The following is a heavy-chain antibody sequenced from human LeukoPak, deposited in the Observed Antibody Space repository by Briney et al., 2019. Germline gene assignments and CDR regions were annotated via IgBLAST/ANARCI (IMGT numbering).Heavy chain of an antibody. D-gene: IGHD2-2*01. V-gene: IGHV4-59*01. CDR2: IYYSGST. Sequence: SETLSLTCTVSGGSISSYYWSWIRQPPGKGLEWIGYIYYSGSTNYNPSLKSRVTISVDTSKNQFSLKLSSVTAVDTAVYYCARGVLGYCSSTSCYFGWFDPWGQGTLVTVSS. CDR3: ARGVLGYCSSTSCYFGWFDP. J-gene: IGHJ5*02. CDR1: GGSISSYY.